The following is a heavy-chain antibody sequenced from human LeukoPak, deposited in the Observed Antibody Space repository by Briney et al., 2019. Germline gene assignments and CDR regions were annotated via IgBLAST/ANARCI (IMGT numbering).Heavy chain of an antibody. CDR3: AKVGTGVSNAFDI. D-gene: IGHD2-8*01. CDR1: GFIFNNYA. CDR2: ISWNSGSI. Sequence: GGSLRLSCAGSGFIFNNYAMHWVRQPPGKGLEWVSGISWNSGSIGYADSVKGRFTISRDSAKNSLYLQMNSLRAEDTALYYCAKVGTGVSNAFDIWGQGTMVTVSS. V-gene: IGHV3-9*01. J-gene: IGHJ3*02.